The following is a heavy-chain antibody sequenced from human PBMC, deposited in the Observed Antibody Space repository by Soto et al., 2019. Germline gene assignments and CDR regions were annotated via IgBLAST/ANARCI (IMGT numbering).Heavy chain of an antibody. CDR2: LNPEGSAK. CDR1: GLTFSGYW. CDR3: VTGYCSAGVCSRGY. J-gene: IGHJ4*02. V-gene: IGHV3-7*01. D-gene: IGHD2-8*02. Sequence: GGSLRLACYVSGLTFSGYWMTWVRQAPGKGLEWVANLNPEGSAKYYVDSVRGRFTISRDNAKQSLSLQMNSLRVEDTAVYYCVTGYCSAGVCSRGYWGQGTLVTVSS.